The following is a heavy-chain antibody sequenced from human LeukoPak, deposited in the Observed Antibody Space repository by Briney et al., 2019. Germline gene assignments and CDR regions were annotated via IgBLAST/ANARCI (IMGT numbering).Heavy chain of an antibody. V-gene: IGHV1-69*04. J-gene: IGHJ4*02. CDR1: GGTFSSYA. D-gene: IGHD3-16*01. Sequence: ASVKVSCKASGGTFSSYAISWVGQAPGQGLEWMGRIIPILGIANYAQKFQGRVTITADKSTSTAYMELSSLRSEDTAVYYCARVRGADLGRLGHWFDYWGQGTLVTVSS. CDR2: IIPILGIA. CDR3: ARVRGADLGRLGHWFDY.